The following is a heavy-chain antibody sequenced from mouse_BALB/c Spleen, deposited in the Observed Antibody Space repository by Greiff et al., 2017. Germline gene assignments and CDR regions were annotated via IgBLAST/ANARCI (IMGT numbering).Heavy chain of an antibody. J-gene: IGHJ3*01. CDR2: INPYNDGT. CDR1: GYTFTSYV. CDR3: ARSEEVRQGAWFAY. Sequence: EVQLQQSGPELVKPGASVKMSCKASGYTFTSYVMHWVKQKPGQGLEWIGYINPYNDGTKYNEKFKGKATLTSDKSSSTAYMELSSLTSEDSAVYYCARSEEVRQGAWFAYWGQGTLVTVSA. D-gene: IGHD2-14*01. V-gene: IGHV1-14*01.